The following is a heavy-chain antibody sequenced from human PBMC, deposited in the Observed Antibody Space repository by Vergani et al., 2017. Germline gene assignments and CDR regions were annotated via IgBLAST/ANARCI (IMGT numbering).Heavy chain of an antibody. V-gene: IGHV3-23*01. CDR1: GFTFSSNA. CDR3: AKDPGIAAAGTPRFDP. J-gene: IGHJ5*02. Sequence: EVQLLESGGGLVQPGGSLRLSCAASGFTFSSNAMSWVRQAPGKGLEWVSAISGSGGSTYYADSVKGRFTISRDNSKNTLYLQMNSLRAEDTAVYYCAKDPGIAAAGTPRFDPWGQGTLVTVSS. D-gene: IGHD6-13*01. CDR2: ISGSGGST.